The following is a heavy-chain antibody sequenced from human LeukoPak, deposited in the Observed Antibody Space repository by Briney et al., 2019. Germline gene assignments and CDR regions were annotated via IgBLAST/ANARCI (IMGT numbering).Heavy chain of an antibody. Sequence: GGSLRLSCAASGFTFSSYGMHWVRQAPGKGLEWVAFIRYDGSNRYYADSVKGRFTISRDNSKNTLYLQMNSLRAEDTAVYYCAPRVVVISAPFDYWGQGTLVTVSS. D-gene: IGHD2-21*01. CDR3: APRVVVISAPFDY. J-gene: IGHJ4*02. CDR2: IRYDGSNR. CDR1: GFTFSSYG. V-gene: IGHV3-30*02.